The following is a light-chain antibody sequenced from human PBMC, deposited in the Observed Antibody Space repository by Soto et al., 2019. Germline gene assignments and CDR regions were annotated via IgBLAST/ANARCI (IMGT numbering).Light chain of an antibody. Sequence: IMLKQSPSTLSLSQGERATLSCRASQSVSSYLAWYQQKPGQAPRLLIYGASNRATGIPDRFSGSGSGTDFTLTISRLEPEDFAVYYCQQYGSSGTFGQGTKVAIK. CDR1: QSVSSY. V-gene: IGKV3-20*01. J-gene: IGKJ1*01. CDR2: GAS. CDR3: QQYGSSGT.